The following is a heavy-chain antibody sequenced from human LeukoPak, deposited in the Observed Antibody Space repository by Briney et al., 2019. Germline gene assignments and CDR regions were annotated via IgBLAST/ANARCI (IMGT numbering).Heavy chain of an antibody. CDR1: GGSISSGSYY. Sequence: SQTLSLTCTVSGGSISSGSYYWSWIRQPAGKGLEWIGRIYTSGSTNYNPSLKSRVTISVDTSKNQFSLKLSSVTAADTAVYYCASELTYYDYVWGSYHYYMDVWGKGTTVTVSS. D-gene: IGHD3-16*02. CDR3: ASELTYYDYVWGSYHYYMDV. J-gene: IGHJ6*03. CDR2: IYTSGST. V-gene: IGHV4-61*02.